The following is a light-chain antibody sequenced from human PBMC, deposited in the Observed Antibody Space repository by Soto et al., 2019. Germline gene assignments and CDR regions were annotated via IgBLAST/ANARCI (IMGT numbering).Light chain of an antibody. Sequence: EIVMTPSPATLSVSPGERAPVSWRASQSVSSNLAWYQQKPGQAPRLLIYGASTRATGIPARFSGSGSGTEFTLTISSLQSEDFAVYYCQQYNNWPRTCGQGTKGAIK. V-gene: IGKV3-15*01. CDR3: QQYNNWPRT. CDR1: QSVSSN. CDR2: GAS. J-gene: IGKJ1*01.